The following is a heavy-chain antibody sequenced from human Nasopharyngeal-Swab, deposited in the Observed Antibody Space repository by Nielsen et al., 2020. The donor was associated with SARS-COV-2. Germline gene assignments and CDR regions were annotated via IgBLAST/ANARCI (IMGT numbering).Heavy chain of an antibody. Sequence: GESLKISCAASGFTFSNAWMSWVRQAPGRGLEWVGRIKSKSDGETRDYAAPVKGRFTVSRDDSKNMVFLQMKSLKTEDTAVYSCTTSYWGGWFDPWGQGTLVTVSS. J-gene: IGHJ5*02. V-gene: IGHV3-15*01. D-gene: IGHD3-10*01. CDR3: TTSYWGGWFDP. CDR2: IKSKSDGETR. CDR1: GFTFSNAW.